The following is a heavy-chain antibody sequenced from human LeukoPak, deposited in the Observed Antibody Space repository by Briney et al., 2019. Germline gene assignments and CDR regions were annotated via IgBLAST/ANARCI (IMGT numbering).Heavy chain of an antibody. V-gene: IGHV1-69*04. CDR1: GGTFSSYA. Sequence: ASVKVSCKASGGTFSSYAISWVRQAPGQGLEWMGRIIPILGIAIYAQKFQGRVTITADKSTSTAYMELSSLRSEDTAVYYCARGGGGYSYGYQDVWGQGTTVTVSS. CDR2: IIPILGIA. CDR3: ARGGGGYSYGYQDV. J-gene: IGHJ6*02. D-gene: IGHD5-18*01.